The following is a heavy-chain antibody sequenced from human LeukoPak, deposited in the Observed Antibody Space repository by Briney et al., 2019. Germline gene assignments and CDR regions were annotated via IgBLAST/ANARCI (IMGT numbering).Heavy chain of an antibody. J-gene: IGHJ4*02. D-gene: IGHD7-27*01. CDR2: ISGSGGST. CDR3: AKHLGFHYFDY. CDR1: GFTFSSNA. Sequence: GGSLRLSCAASGFTFSSNAMSWVRQAPGKGLEWVSVISGSGGSTYYADSVKGRFTISRDNSKNTLYLQMNSLRAEDTAIYYCAKHLGFHYFDYWGQGTLVTVSS. V-gene: IGHV3-23*01.